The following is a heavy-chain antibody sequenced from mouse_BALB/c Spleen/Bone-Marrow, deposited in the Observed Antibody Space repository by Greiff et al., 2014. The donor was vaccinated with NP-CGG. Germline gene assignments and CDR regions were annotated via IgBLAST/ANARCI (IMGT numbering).Heavy chain of an antibody. CDR3: SRGSYGNYVDYFDY. Sequence: EVKLMESGGGLVQPGGSLKVSCAASGFTFNNYGMSWVRQTPDKRLELVATINRNGGSSYYPDSVKGRFTISRDNAKNTLYLQMSSLKSEDTAIYYCSRGSYGNYVDYFDYWGQGTTLTVSS. CDR2: INRNGGSS. CDR1: GFTFNNYG. J-gene: IGHJ2*01. V-gene: IGHV5-6-3*01. D-gene: IGHD2-1*01.